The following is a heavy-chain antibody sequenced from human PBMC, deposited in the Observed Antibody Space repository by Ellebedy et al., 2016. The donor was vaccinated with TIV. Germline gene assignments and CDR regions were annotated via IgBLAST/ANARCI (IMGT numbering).Heavy chain of an antibody. D-gene: IGHD3-10*01. Sequence: GESLKISCATSGFTFSTYWMAWVRQAPGKGLEWVANIKEDGSQTYYVGSVKGRFTISRDNAKNSLYLQMNSLRADDTAVYYCARGGVRGNNPLDYWGQGTLVTVSS. J-gene: IGHJ4*02. CDR3: ARGGVRGNNPLDY. CDR1: GFTFSTYW. CDR2: IKEDGSQT. V-gene: IGHV3-7*03.